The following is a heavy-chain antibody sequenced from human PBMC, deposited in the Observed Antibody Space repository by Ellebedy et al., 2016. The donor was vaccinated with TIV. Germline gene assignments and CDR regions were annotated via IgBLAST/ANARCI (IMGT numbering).Heavy chain of an antibody. CDR1: GFIFSNSG. CDR3: AKWNFGHPNYGMDV. V-gene: IGHV3-30*02. Sequence: GESLKISCAASGFIFSNSGMNWVRQAPGKGLEWVAFIRFDGNNAYYADSVKGRFTISRDNSKNTLYLQMNSLRAEDTAVYYCAKWNFGHPNYGMDVWGQGTTVTVSS. D-gene: IGHD1-7*01. CDR2: IRFDGNNA. J-gene: IGHJ6*02.